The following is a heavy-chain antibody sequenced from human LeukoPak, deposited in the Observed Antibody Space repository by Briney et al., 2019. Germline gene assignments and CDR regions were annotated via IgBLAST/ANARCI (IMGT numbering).Heavy chain of an antibody. V-gene: IGHV1-18*01. CDR2: ISGYNGYT. D-gene: IGHD3-16*01. Sequence: ASVKDSCKASGYIFSNFGINWVRQAPGQGLEWMGWISGYNGYTKYAQKLQGRVTMTTDTSTSTAHMELRSLRSDDTAVYYCARVSPHRKMSYGNQNWFDTWGQGTLVTVSS. CDR3: ARVSPHRKMSYGNQNWFDT. CDR1: GYIFSNFG. J-gene: IGHJ5*02.